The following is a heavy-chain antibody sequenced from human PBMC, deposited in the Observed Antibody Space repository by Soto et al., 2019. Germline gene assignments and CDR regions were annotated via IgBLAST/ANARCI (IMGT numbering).Heavy chain of an antibody. CDR2: ISSNSATK. J-gene: IGHJ4*02. CDR3: AKLITFASRASDY. CDR1: GFTFSDYG. V-gene: IGHV3-48*02. D-gene: IGHD3-3*02. Sequence: PGGSLRLSCVGSGFTFSDYGMNWVRQAPGKGLEWIAYISSNSATKYYVDSVKGRFTISRDNAANSLYLQVNSLSDEDTAMYYCAKLITFASRASDYWGQGTLVTVSS.